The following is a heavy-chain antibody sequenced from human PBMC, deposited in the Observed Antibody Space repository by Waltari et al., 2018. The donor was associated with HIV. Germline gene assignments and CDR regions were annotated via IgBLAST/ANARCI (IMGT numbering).Heavy chain of an antibody. V-gene: IGHV3-66*02. CDR1: GFTVSSNY. D-gene: IGHD6-13*01. CDR3: ARGIIAAAGNWFDP. CDR2: IYSGGST. Sequence: EVKLVESGGGLVQPGGSLRLSCAASGFTVSSNYMSWVRQAPGKGLEWVLVIYSGGSTYYADSVKGRFTISRDNSKNTLYLQMNSLRAEDTAVYYCARGIIAAAGNWFDPWGQGTLVTVSS. J-gene: IGHJ5*02.